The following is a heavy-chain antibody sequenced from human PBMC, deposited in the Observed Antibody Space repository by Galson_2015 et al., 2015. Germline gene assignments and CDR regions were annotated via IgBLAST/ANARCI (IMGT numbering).Heavy chain of an antibody. CDR3: ARAGYSYGYDY. J-gene: IGHJ4*02. CDR1: GFTFSSYG. CDR2: ISYDGSNE. Sequence: SLRLSCAASGFTFSSYGMHWVRQAPGKGLEWVAVISYDGSNEYYADSVKGRFTISRDNSKNTLYLQMNSLRAEDTAVYYCARAGYSYGYDYWGQGTLVTVSS. D-gene: IGHD5-18*01. V-gene: IGHV3-30*19.